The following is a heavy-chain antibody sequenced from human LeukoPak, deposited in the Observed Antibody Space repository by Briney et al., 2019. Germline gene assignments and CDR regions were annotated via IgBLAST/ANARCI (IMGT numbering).Heavy chain of an antibody. Sequence: ASVKVSCKASGYTFSSYAMNWVRQAPGQGLEWMGWINTNTGNPTYAQDFTGRFVFSLDTSVSTAYLQISSLKAEDTAVYYCARDPHQIVGVTTFFDYWGQGTLVTVSS. CDR3: ARDPHQIVGVTTFFDY. V-gene: IGHV7-4-1*02. CDR1: GYTFSSYA. CDR2: INTNTGNP. D-gene: IGHD1-26*01. J-gene: IGHJ4*02.